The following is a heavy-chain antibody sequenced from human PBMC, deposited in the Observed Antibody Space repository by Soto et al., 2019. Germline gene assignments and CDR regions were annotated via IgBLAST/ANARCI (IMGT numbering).Heavy chain of an antibody. V-gene: IGHV3-7*05. CDR3: ARDVSPGSCSWYFGACDL. J-gene: IGHJ3*01. D-gene: IGHD6-13*01. CDR1: GFTFSSYW. Sequence: EERLVESGGGLVQPGGSLRLSCAASGFTFSSYWMTWVRQAPGKGLEWVANIKKDESKKSYLDSVRGRFTISRDNAKNSLSLQIDSMTAEDTALYYCARDVSPGSCSWYFGACDLWGEGTIVTVTS. CDR2: IKKDESKK.